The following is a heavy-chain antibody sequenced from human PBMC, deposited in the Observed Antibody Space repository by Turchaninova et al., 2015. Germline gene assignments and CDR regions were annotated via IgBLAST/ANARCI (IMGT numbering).Heavy chain of an antibody. D-gene: IGHD1-14*01. CDR3: AKDLSGIPTIDY. J-gene: IGHJ4*02. CDR1: GFSFSSYG. V-gene: IGHV3-30*18. CDR2: ISYNGSDK. Sequence: QVQLVESGGGVVQPGRSLRLSCAASGFSFSSYGVHWVRQAPGKGLEWVAVISYNGSDKYYADSVKGRFTISRDNSKNTLYLQMNSLRAEDTALYYCAKDLSGIPTIDYWGQGTLVTVSS.